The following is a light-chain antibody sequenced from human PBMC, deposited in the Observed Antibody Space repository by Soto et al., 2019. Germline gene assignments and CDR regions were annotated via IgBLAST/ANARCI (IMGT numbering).Light chain of an antibody. Sequence: QSALTQPASVSGSPGQSITISCTGNSSDVGGYNYVSWYQQHPGKAPKLMIYEVSNRPSGVSNRFSGYKSGNTASLTISGLQAEDEADYYCSSYTSSSTLEVFGGGTKLTV. CDR2: EVS. CDR1: SSDVGGYNY. V-gene: IGLV2-14*01. CDR3: SSYTSSSTLEV. J-gene: IGLJ3*02.